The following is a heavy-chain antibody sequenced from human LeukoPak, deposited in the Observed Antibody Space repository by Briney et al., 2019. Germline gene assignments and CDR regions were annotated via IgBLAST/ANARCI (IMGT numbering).Heavy chain of an antibody. CDR1: GFTFSDYW. CDR3: ARAKSGYSHFDY. V-gene: IGHV3-74*01. CDR2: INSDGSST. D-gene: IGHD3-3*01. Sequence: GRSLRLSCAASGFTFSDYWMHWVRQAPGKGLVWVSRINSDGSSTNYADSVKGRFTISRDNAKNTLYLQMNSLRAEDTAVYYCARAKSGYSHFDYWGQGTLVTVSS. J-gene: IGHJ4*02.